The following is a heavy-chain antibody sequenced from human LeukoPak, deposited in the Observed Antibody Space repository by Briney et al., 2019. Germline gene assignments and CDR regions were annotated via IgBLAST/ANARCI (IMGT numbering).Heavy chain of an antibody. V-gene: IGHV3-23*01. J-gene: IGHJ4*02. D-gene: IGHD3-10*01. Sequence: GGSLRLSCAASGFTFSSFGMTWVRQAQAPGKGLEWVSGISGSDGSTYYADSVKGRFTISRDNSKNTLYLQMNSLRAEDTAVYYCAKNIGGLDYWGQGILVTVSS. CDR1: GFTFSSFG. CDR3: AKNIGGLDY. CDR2: ISGSDGST.